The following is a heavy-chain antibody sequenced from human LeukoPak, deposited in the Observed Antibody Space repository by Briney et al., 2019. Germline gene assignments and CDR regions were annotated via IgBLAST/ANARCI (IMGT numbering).Heavy chain of an antibody. CDR1: GGSISSSSYY. Sequence: SETLSLTCTVSGGSISSSSYYWGWIRQPPGKGLEWIGSIYYSGSTYYNPSLKSRVTISVDTSKNQISLKLSSVTAADTAVYYCARIFRSSSSDIDYWGQGTLVTVSS. J-gene: IGHJ4*02. CDR3: ARIFRSSSSDIDY. CDR2: IYYSGST. V-gene: IGHV4-39*01. D-gene: IGHD6-6*01.